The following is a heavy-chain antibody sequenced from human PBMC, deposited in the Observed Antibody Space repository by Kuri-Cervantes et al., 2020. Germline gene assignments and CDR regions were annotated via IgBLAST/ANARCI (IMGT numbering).Heavy chain of an antibody. J-gene: IGHJ4*02. CDR3: VSGTGPTTGTTLFDC. CDR2: ISSSSSTI. CDR1: GFTFSSYS. Sequence: GESLKISCAASGFTFSSYSMNWVRQAPGKGLEWVSYISSSSSTIYYADSVKGRFTISRDNSKNTLYLQMNSLRPEDTAVYYCVSGTGPTTGTTLFDCWGQGTLVTVSS. D-gene: IGHD4-17*01. V-gene: IGHV3-48*01.